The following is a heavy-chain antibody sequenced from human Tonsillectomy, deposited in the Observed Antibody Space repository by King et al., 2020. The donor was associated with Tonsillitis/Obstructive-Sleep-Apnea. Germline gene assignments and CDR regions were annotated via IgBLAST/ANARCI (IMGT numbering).Heavy chain of an antibody. CDR2: ISGSGGST. Sequence: VQLVESGGGLVQPGGSLRLSCAASGFTFSSYAMSWVRQAPGKGLEWVSAISGSGGSTYYADSVKGRFTISRDNSKNKLYLQMNSLRAEDTAVYYCAKAGDIVVVPAATTDYWGQGTLVTVSS. CDR1: GFTFSSYA. CDR3: AKAGDIVVVPAATTDY. D-gene: IGHD2-2*01. V-gene: IGHV3-23*04. J-gene: IGHJ4*02.